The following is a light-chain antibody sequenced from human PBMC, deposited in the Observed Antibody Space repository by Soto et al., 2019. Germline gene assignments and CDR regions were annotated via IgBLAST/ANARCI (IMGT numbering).Light chain of an antibody. V-gene: IGKV3-15*01. CDR1: QSISNN. Sequence: EIVMTQSPATLSVSPGDRATLSCRASQSISNNLAWYQQKPGQAPRLLIYDASTRATGIPASFSGIGSVTEFTLTITSLKSEDFAVYYCLQYNKWPRTFGQGTKVDIK. CDR3: LQYNKWPRT. J-gene: IGKJ1*01. CDR2: DAS.